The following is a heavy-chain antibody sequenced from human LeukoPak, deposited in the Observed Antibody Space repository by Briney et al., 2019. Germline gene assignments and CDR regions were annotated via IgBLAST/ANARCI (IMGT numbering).Heavy chain of an antibody. D-gene: IGHD1-26*01. J-gene: IGHJ4*02. CDR2: INAGNGNT. CDR1: GYTFTSYA. V-gene: IGHV1-3*01. CDR3: ARDSSGSYGY. Sequence: GASVKVSCKASGYTFTSYAMHWVRQAPGQRLEWMGWINAGNGNTKYPQKFQGRVTITRDTSASTAYMELSSLRSEDTAVYYCARDSSGSYGYWGQGTLVTVSS.